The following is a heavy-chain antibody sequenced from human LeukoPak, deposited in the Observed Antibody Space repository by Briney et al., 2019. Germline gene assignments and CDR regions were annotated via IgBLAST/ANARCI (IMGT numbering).Heavy chain of an antibody. J-gene: IGHJ4*02. CDR3: ARVFGYSGSFGHFDY. Sequence: ASVKVSCKASGYTFTGYYMHWVRQAPGQGLEWMGWINPNSGGTNYAQKFQGRVTMTRDMSISTAYMELSRLRSDDTAVYYCARVFGYSGSFGHFDYWGQGTLVTVSS. CDR2: INPNSGGT. V-gene: IGHV1-2*02. CDR1: GYTFTGYY. D-gene: IGHD1-26*01.